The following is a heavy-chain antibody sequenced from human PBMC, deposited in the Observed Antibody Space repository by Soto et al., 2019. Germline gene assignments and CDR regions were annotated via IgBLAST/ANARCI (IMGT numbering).Heavy chain of an antibody. CDR1: GYSFTSYW. J-gene: IGHJ3*01. CDR2: IYPGDSDT. V-gene: IGHV5-51*01. Sequence: GESLKISCKGSGYSFTSYWIGWVRQMPGKGLEWIGIIYPGDSDTRYSPSFQGQVTISADKSISTAYLQWSSLKASDTAMYYCARPSQYCSIGVCQNLVDAFDFWGQGTMVTVSS. D-gene: IGHD2-8*01. CDR3: ARPSQYCSIGVCQNLVDAFDF.